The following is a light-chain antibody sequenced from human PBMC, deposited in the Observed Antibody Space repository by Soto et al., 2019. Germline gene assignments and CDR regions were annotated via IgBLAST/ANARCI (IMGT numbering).Light chain of an antibody. Sequence: DIPMTQSPSSLSASVGDRVTITCRASQNIHTFLNWYQQKPGKAPKLLIYAAYILHSGVPSRFSGSGSGTDFTLTISSLHPEDFATYYCQESYSTPMYTFGQGTKLEI. V-gene: IGKV1-39*01. J-gene: IGKJ2*01. CDR3: QESYSTPMYT. CDR1: QNIHTF. CDR2: AAY.